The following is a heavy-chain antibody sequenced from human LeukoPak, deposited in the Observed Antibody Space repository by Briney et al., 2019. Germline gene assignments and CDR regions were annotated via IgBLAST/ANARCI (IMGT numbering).Heavy chain of an antibody. D-gene: IGHD3-10*01. V-gene: IGHV3-23*01. CDR2: ISVSGGST. J-gene: IGHJ3*02. CDR1: GFTFSDYA. CDR3: AKDHDYYKSGPI. Sequence: GGSLRLSCAASGFTFSDYAMNWVRQAPGKGLEWVSAISVSGGSTYYTDSVKGRFTISRDNSKNALYLQMNSLSAEDTAEYYCAKDHDYYKSGPIWGQGTMVTVSS.